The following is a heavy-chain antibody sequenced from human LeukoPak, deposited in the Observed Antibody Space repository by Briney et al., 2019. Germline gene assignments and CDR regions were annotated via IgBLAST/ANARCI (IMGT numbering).Heavy chain of an antibody. CDR3: ARATVTTEEFDY. CDR2: ISSSSSYI. J-gene: IGHJ4*02. CDR1: GFTFSSYS. D-gene: IGHD4-17*01. Sequence: GGSLRLSCAASGFTFSSYSMNWVRQAPGKGLEWVSSISSSSSYIYYADSVEGRFTISRDNAKNSLYLQMNSLRAEDTAMYYCARATVTTEEFDYWGQGTLVTVSS. V-gene: IGHV3-21*01.